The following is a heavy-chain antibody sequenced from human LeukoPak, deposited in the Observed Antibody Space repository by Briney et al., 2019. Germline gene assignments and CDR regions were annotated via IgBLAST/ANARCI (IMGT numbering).Heavy chain of an antibody. CDR3: ARDQWLVHPEGVDYYYGMDV. J-gene: IGHJ6*02. CDR2: ISSSSYI. CDR1: GFTFSSYS. V-gene: IGHV3-21*01. Sequence: GGSLRLSCAASGFTFSSYSMNWVRQAPGKGLEWVSSISSSSYIYYADSVKGRFTISRDNAKNSLYLQMNSLRAEDTAVYYCARDQWLVHPEGVDYYYGMDVWGQGTTVTASS. D-gene: IGHD6-19*01.